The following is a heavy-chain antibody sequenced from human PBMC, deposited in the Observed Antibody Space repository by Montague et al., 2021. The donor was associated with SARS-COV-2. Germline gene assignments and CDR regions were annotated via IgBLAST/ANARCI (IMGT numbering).Heavy chain of an antibody. J-gene: IGHJ4*02. CDR1: GGSISSYY. D-gene: IGHD2-15*01. V-gene: IGHV4-4*07. CDR2: IYSSGST. Sequence: SETLSLTCTVSGGSISSYYWSWIRQPAGKGLELIGRIYSSGSTNYNPSLKSRNSMSVDTSKNQFSLKLSSVTAADTAIYYCARDYYHCSGGSCVFDYWCRGPLVPVSS. CDR3: ARDYYHCSGGSCVFDY.